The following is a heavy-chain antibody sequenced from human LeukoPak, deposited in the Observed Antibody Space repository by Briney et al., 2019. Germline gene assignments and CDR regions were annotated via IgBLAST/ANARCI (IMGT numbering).Heavy chain of an antibody. J-gene: IGHJ6*02. Sequence: ASVKVSCKVSGYTLTELSMHWVRQAPGKGLEWMGGFDPEDGETIYAQKFQGRVTMTVDTSTDTAYMELSSLRSEDTAVYYCATYSVGMDVWGQGTTVTVSS. CDR1: GYTLTELS. V-gene: IGHV1-24*01. D-gene: IGHD4-11*01. CDR2: FDPEDGET. CDR3: ATYSVGMDV.